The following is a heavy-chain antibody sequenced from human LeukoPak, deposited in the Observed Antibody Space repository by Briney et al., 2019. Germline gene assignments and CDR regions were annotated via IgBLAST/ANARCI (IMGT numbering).Heavy chain of an antibody. V-gene: IGHV4-59*01. CDR3: ATLGGTTTWYLDY. CDR1: GGSISNYY. J-gene: IGHJ4*02. CDR2: IFYSGRT. D-gene: IGHD3-16*01. Sequence: PSETLSLTCTVSGGSISNYYWSWIRQPPGKGLECIGYIFYSGRTNYNPSLKSRVTISVDTSKNQFSLKLASMTAADTAMYYCATLGGTTTWYLDYWGQGALVTVSS.